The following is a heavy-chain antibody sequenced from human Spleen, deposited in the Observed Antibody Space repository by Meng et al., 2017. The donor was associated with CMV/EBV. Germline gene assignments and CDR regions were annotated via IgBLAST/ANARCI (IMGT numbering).Heavy chain of an antibody. CDR2: IYHSGTT. Sequence: GSLRLSCTVSVYSISSGYYWAWIRQPPGKGLEWVGSIYHSGTTYYNPSLTSRVTISVDTSKNQFSLRLSSVTAADTALYYCARAPAWGGDSLFHWFDPWGQGTLVTVSS. CDR3: ARAPAWGGDSLFHWFDP. D-gene: IGHD3-22*01. V-gene: IGHV4-38-2*02. CDR1: VYSISSGYY. J-gene: IGHJ5*02.